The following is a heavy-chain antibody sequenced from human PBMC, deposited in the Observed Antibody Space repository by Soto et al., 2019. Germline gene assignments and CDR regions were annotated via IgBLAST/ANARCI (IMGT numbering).Heavy chain of an antibody. J-gene: IGHJ4*02. CDR3: ARTCLPYYYDSSGYSCLDY. V-gene: IGHV4-30-2*01. CDR2: IYHTGTT. CDR1: GGSINSGDYS. Sequence: SETLSLTCTVSGGSINSGDYSWTWIRQPPGKGLEWIGYIYHTGTTYYNMSLKSRVTISVDRSKNQFSLKLSSVTAADTAVYYCARTCLPYYYDSSGYSCLDYWGQGTLVPVSS. D-gene: IGHD3-22*01.